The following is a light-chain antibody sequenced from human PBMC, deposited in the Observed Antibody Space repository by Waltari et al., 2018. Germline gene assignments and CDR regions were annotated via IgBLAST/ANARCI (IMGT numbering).Light chain of an antibody. CDR2: DVS. Sequence: QSALTQPASVPGSPGQSITIPCTGTISYIGAYNNVSWYQQYPGQAPKLLIFDVSDRPPGVFDRFSGSKSGNTASLTISGLQAEDEADYYCSSFTTSSSWIFGGGTKLTVL. CDR1: ISYIGAYNN. CDR3: SSFTTSSSWI. V-gene: IGLV2-14*03. J-gene: IGLJ2*01.